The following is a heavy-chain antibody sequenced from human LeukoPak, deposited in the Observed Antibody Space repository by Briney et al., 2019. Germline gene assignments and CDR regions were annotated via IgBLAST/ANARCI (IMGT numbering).Heavy chain of an antibody. CDR3: ARGHVLRYFDWFDY. V-gene: IGHV4-59*12. Sequence: SETLSLTCTVSGGSISSYYWSWIRQPPGKGLEWIGYIYYSGSTNYNPSLKSRVTISVDTSKNQFSLKLSSVTAADTAVYYCARGHVLRYFDWFDYWGQGTLVTVSS. J-gene: IGHJ4*02. D-gene: IGHD3-9*01. CDR1: GGSISSYY. CDR2: IYYSGST.